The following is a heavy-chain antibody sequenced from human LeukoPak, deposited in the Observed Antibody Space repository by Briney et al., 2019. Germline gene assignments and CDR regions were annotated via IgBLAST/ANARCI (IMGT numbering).Heavy chain of an antibody. Sequence: GGSLRLSCAASRFTFSSYSMNWVRQAPGKGLEWVSSISSSSSYIYYADSVKGRFTISRDNAKNSLYLQMNSLRAEDTAVYYCSGGATAYHYYGMDVWGQGTTVTVSS. V-gene: IGHV3-21*01. CDR2: ISSSSSYI. CDR3: SGGATAYHYYGMDV. D-gene: IGHD1-26*01. J-gene: IGHJ6*02. CDR1: RFTFSSYS.